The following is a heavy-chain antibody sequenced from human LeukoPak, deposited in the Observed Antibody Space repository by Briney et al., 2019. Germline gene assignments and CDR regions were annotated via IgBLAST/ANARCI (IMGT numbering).Heavy chain of an antibody. V-gene: IGHV3-33*01. D-gene: IGHD6-19*01. CDR1: GFTFSSYG. J-gene: IGHJ5*02. CDR2: IWYDGSNK. CDR3: ARDNSGWFDP. Sequence: QPGRSLRLSCAASGFTFSSYGMHWVRQAPGKGLERVAVIWYDGSNKYYADSVKGRFTISRDNSKNTLYLQMNSLRAEDTAVYYCARDNSGWFDPWGQGTLVTVSS.